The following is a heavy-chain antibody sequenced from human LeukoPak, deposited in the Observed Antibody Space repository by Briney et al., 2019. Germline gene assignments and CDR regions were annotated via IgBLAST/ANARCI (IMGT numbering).Heavy chain of an antibody. CDR3: ARDIAAAGNWFDP. V-gene: IGHV1-3*01. J-gene: IGHJ5*02. D-gene: IGHD6-13*01. CDR2: INAGNGNT. CDR1: GYTFTSYA. Sequence: ASVKVSCKASGYTFTSYAMHWVRQAPGQRLEWMGWINAGNGNTKYSQKFQGRVTITRDTSASTAYMELSSLRSEDTAVYYCARDIAAAGNWFDPWGQRTLVTVSS.